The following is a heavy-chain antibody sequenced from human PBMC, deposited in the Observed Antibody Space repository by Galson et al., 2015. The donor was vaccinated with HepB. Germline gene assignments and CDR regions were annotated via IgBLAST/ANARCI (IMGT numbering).Heavy chain of an antibody. D-gene: IGHD4-17*01. J-gene: IGHJ4*02. CDR1: GYTFSDYW. CDR2: IYPDDSDT. V-gene: IGHV5-51*01. Sequence: SGAEVKKPGESLQISCMGSGYTFSDYWIGWVRQKPGKGLECMGSIYPDDSDTRYSPSFQGQVTISVDKSINTAYLQWSSLEASDTAMYYCTGRPGDFLDYEVDYWGQGTLVTVSS. CDR3: TGRPGDFLDYEVDY.